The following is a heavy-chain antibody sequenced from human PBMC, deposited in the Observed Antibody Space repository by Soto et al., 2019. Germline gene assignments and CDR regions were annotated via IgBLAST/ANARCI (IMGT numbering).Heavy chain of an antibody. CDR2: ISYEGSNI. CDR1: GFTFSTSA. Sequence: QVQLVESGGGVVQPGRSLRLSCVASGFTFSTSAMHWVRQAPGKGLEWVAAISYEGSNIYYSDSVKGRFTISRDNSKNTLYLQMNSLKAEDAAVYYCTRERGNNYLFDSWGQGTLVTVSS. D-gene: IGHD3-9*01. J-gene: IGHJ4*02. CDR3: TRERGNNYLFDS. V-gene: IGHV3-30-3*01.